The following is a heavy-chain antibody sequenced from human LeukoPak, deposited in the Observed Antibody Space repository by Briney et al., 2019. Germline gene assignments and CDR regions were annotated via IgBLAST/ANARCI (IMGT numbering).Heavy chain of an antibody. Sequence: KPSETLSLTCTVSGGSVNSYYWSWIRQPAGKGLEWIGRIYSSGSTNYNPSLKSRVTMSVDTSKNQFSLKLSSVTAADTAVYYCARMKPYGDYGDYWGQGTLVTVSS. CDR3: ARMKPYGDYGDY. D-gene: IGHD4-17*01. CDR1: GGSVNSYY. V-gene: IGHV4-4*07. J-gene: IGHJ4*02. CDR2: IYSSGST.